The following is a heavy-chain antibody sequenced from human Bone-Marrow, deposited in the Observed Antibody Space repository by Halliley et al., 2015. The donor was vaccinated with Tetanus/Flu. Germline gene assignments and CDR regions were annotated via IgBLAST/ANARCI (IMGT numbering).Heavy chain of an antibody. V-gene: IGHV4-34*01. Sequence: GRGVEGIGEIKGGGRPPYEPSLRGRVTISVDPSKTQFSLTRSSVTAADTALYLCARGLFGGAANWGQGTLVTVS. CDR2: IKGGGRP. CDR3: ARGLFGGAAN. J-gene: IGHJ4*02. D-gene: IGHD3-16*01.